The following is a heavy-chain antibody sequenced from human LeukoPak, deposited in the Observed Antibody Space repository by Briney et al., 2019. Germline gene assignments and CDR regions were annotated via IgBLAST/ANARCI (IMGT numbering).Heavy chain of an antibody. CDR1: GFAFADYG. J-gene: IGHJ4*02. CDR3: ARDGSGWYSDY. V-gene: IGHV3-20*04. Sequence: PGGPLRLSCAASGFAFADYGMSWVRQAPGKGLEWVSGLNGNGGSRTGYADSVKGRFTISRDNAKNSLYLQMNSLRAEDTALYYCARDGSGWYSDYWGQGTLVTVSP. D-gene: IGHD6-19*01. CDR2: LNGNGGSRT.